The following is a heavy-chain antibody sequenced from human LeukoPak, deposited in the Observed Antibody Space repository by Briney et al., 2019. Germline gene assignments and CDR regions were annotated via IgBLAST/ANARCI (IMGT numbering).Heavy chain of an antibody. D-gene: IGHD4-11*01. CDR3: AKPMTTVTTWYFDY. V-gene: IGHV3-30*18. Sequence: GGSLRLSCAASGFTFYDYAMHWVRQAPGKGLEWVAVISYDGSNKYYADSVKGRFTISRDNSKNTLYLQMNSLRAEDTAVYYCAKPMTTVTTWYFDYWGQGTLVTVSS. J-gene: IGHJ4*02. CDR1: GFTFYDYA. CDR2: ISYDGSNK.